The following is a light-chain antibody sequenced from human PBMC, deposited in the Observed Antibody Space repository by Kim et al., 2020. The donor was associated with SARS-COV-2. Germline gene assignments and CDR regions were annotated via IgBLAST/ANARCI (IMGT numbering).Light chain of an antibody. V-gene: IGKV1-5*01. CDR2: DAS. J-gene: IGKJ1*01. Sequence: GYRVTITCRASQSISSWLAWYQQKPGEAPKLLIYDASNLESGVPSRFSGSGSGTEFTLTISSLQPDDFGTYYCQHYHYYSTFGQGTKVDIK. CDR1: QSISSW. CDR3: QHYHYYST.